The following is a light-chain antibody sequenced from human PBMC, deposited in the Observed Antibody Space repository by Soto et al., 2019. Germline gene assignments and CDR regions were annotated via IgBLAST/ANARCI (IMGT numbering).Light chain of an antibody. Sequence: DKVMTQSPATLSVSPGETATLPCRASQSVSSNLAWYQQKPGQAPRLLIYGASIRATGIPARFSGSGSGTEFTLTISSLQSEDFAVYYCQQYNNWPSYTFGQGTRLEIK. CDR3: QQYNNWPSYT. J-gene: IGKJ5*01. CDR1: QSVSSN. V-gene: IGKV3-15*01. CDR2: GAS.